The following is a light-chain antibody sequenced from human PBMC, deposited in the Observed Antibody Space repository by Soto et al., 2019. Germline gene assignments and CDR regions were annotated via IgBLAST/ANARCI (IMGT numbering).Light chain of an antibody. CDR1: QSVSTS. Sequence: DIQMTQSPSSLSASVGARVTITCRASQSVSTSVNWYQQLGGKAPKLLIQHSSTLQSGVSSRFSGSGSGTDFTLTISSLQPEDCATYYCQQTFNNRLSFGGGTKVEIK. J-gene: IGKJ4*01. CDR2: HSS. V-gene: IGKV1-39*01. CDR3: QQTFNNRLS.